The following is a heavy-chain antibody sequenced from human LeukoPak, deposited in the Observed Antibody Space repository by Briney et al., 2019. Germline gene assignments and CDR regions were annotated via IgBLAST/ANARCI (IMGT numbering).Heavy chain of an antibody. J-gene: IGHJ5*02. CDR3: ARQLRTRSDIPKGWFDP. CDR2: ISSSSSYI. CDR1: GFTFSSYS. D-gene: IGHD2-2*01. Sequence: GGSLRLSCAASGFTFSSYSMNWVRQAPGKGLEWVSSISSSSSYIYYADSVKGRFTISRDNAKNSLYLQMSSLRAEDTAVYYCARQLRTRSDIPKGWFDPWGQGTLVTVPS. V-gene: IGHV3-21*01.